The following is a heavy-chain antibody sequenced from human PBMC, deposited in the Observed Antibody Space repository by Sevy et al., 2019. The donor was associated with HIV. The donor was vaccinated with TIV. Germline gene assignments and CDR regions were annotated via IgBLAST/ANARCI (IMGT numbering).Heavy chain of an antibody. J-gene: IGHJ4*02. Sequence: ASVKVSCKGSGYTLTRLSMHWVRQAPGKGLEWMGRFDPEDGETILAQKFQGRVTMSEDTSTDTAYVELSSLRSEDTAVYYCAAAREYYEDSSGYPDYWGQGTLVTVSS. CDR2: FDPEDGET. D-gene: IGHD3-22*01. CDR3: AAAREYYEDSSGYPDY. CDR1: GYTLTRLS. V-gene: IGHV1-24*01.